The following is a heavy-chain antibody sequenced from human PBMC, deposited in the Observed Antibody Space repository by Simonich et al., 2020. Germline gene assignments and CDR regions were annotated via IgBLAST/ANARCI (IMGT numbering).Heavy chain of an antibody. Sequence: QVQLQESGPGLVKPSETLSLTCTVSGASISSYYWSWIRQPPGKGLEWIGYIYYIGSTNYNPSLKSRVTISVDTSKNQFSLKLSSVTAADTAVYYCARHDRWLQFYFDYWGQGTLVTVSS. CDR2: IYYIGST. CDR3: ARHDRWLQFYFDY. V-gene: IGHV4-59*08. CDR1: GASISSYY. J-gene: IGHJ4*02. D-gene: IGHD5-12*01.